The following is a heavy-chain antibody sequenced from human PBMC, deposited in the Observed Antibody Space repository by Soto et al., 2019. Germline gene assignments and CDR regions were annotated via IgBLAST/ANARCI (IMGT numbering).Heavy chain of an antibody. CDR1: GYSFPGYW. Sequence: PGESLKISCKASGYSFPGYWIGWVRQMPGKGLEWMGIIYPDNSNTRYNPSFQGQVTVSADKSISTAYLQWSSLKASDTAIYYCARQAAAVATVSVLHFLPWGQGTPVTVFS. V-gene: IGHV5-51*01. J-gene: IGHJ5*02. CDR3: ARQAAAVATVSVLHFLP. D-gene: IGHD3-3*02. CDR2: IYPDNSNT.